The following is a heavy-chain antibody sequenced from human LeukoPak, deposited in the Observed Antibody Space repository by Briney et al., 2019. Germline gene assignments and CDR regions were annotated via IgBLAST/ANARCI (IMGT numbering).Heavy chain of an antibody. Sequence: ASVKVPCKASGYTFTGYYMHWVRQAPGQGLEWMGWINPNSGGTNYAQKFQGRVTMTRDTSISTAYMELSRLRSDDTAVYYCARGYSSGWYCVFNYWGQGTLVTVSS. CDR2: INPNSGGT. D-gene: IGHD6-19*01. V-gene: IGHV1-2*02. CDR3: ARGYSSGWYCVFNY. J-gene: IGHJ4*02. CDR1: GYTFTGYY.